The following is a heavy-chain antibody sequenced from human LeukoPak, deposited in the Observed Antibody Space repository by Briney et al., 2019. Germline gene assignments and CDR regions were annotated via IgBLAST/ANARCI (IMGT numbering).Heavy chain of an antibody. J-gene: IGHJ4*02. CDR2: INPNSGGT. D-gene: IGHD3-22*01. Sequence: GASVKVSCKASGYTFTGYYMHWVRQAPGQGLEWMGWINPNSGGTNYAQNFQGRVTMNRDTSISTAFMELSRLRSDDTAVYYCARVRDYYDSSGYYIDYWGQGTLVTVSS. CDR3: ARVRDYYDSSGYYIDY. V-gene: IGHV1-2*02. CDR1: GYTFTGYY.